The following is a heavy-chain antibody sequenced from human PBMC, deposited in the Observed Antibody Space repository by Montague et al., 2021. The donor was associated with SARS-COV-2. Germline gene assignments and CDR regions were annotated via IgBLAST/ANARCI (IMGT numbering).Heavy chain of an antibody. CDR1: GGSFSSYY. CDR3: ARRGSSVWGVTVSAELDY. V-gene: IGHV4-34*01. D-gene: IGHD3-10*01. Sequence: SETLSLTCAVEGGSFSSYYWGWIRQPPEKGLEWIGEIKQSGRTNNNPSPKSRVIISVDTSKNQFSLKLSSVTAADTAVYYCARRGSSVWGVTVSAELDYWGQGILVIVS. CDR2: IKQSGRT. J-gene: IGHJ4*02.